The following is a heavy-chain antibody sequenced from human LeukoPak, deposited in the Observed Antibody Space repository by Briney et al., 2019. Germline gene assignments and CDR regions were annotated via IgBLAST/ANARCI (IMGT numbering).Heavy chain of an antibody. V-gene: IGHV3-21*01. D-gene: IGHD2-2*01. Sequence: GGFLRLSCAASGFTFSTFSMNWVRQAPGKGLEWVSSISSSSSYICYTDSLKGRFTISRDNAKNSLYLQMNSLRAEDTAVYYCAREMLVIPAAVDYWGQGTLVTVSS. CDR2: ISSSSSYI. CDR3: AREMLVIPAAVDY. CDR1: GFTFSTFS. J-gene: IGHJ4*02.